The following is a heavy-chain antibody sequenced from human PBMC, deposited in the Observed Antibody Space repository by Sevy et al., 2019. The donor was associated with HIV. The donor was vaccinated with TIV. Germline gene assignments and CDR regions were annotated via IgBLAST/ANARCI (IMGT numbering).Heavy chain of an antibody. CDR3: AKDLMSYSEWGAYDY. V-gene: IGHV3-23*01. CDR1: GFTFSSYA. D-gene: IGHD1-26*01. Sequence: VGSLRLSCAASGFTFSSYAMSWVRQAPGKALEWVSAISGSGGSTYYADSVKGRFTISRDNSKNTLYLQMNSLRAEDTAVYYCAKDLMSYSEWGAYDYWGQGTLVTVSS. CDR2: ISGSGGST. J-gene: IGHJ4*02.